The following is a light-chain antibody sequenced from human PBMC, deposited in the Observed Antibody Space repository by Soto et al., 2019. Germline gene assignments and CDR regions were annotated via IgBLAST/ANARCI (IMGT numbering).Light chain of an antibody. CDR3: LQDNIYPYT. CDR2: TAS. V-gene: IGKV1-6*01. CDR1: QGIKND. J-gene: IGKJ2*01. Sequence: AIQMTQSPASLSASVGDTVTITCRASQGIKNDLAWYQQKPGRAPKLLIYTASNLHSGVPSRFSGSGFGTDFSLTISSLQPEDFASYYCLQDNIYPYTFGQGTKLEI.